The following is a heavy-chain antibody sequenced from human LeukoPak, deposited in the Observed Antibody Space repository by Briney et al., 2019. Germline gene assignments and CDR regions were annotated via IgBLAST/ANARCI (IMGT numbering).Heavy chain of an antibody. CDR1: GFTFSSYA. V-gene: IGHV3-23*01. CDR3: AKSVRARVFVPFDY. Sequence: GGSLRLSCAASGFTFSSYAMSWVRQAPGKGLEWVSAISGSGGSTYYADSVKGRFTTSGDNSKNTLYLQMNSLRAEDTAVYYCAKSVRARVFVPFDYWGQGTLVTVSS. J-gene: IGHJ4*02. D-gene: IGHD2-8*01. CDR2: ISGSGGST.